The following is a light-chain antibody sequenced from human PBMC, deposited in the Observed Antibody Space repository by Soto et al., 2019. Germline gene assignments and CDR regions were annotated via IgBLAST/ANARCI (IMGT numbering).Light chain of an antibody. CDR3: QQRHNWPIT. J-gene: IGKJ5*01. Sequence: EIVLTQSPGTLSLSPGERATLSCRASQSVSSIYLAWYQQKPGQAPRLLIYGASSRATGIPDRFSGSGSGTDFTLTISRLEPEDFGVYFCQQRHNWPITFGQGTRLDIK. CDR1: QSVSSIY. CDR2: GAS. V-gene: IGKV3D-20*02.